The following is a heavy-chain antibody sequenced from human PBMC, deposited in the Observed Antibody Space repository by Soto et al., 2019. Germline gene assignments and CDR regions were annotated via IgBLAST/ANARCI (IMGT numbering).Heavy chain of an antibody. CDR2: IKQDGSEK. CDR3: ASSGYSYGYDVSYCDY. V-gene: IGHV3-7*03. CDR1: GFTFSSYW. Sequence: GGSLRLSCAASGFTFSSYWMSWVRQAAGKGLEWVANIKQDGSEKYYVDSVKGRFTISRDNAKNSLYLRMNSLRAEDPAVYYCASSGYSYGYDVSYCDYWGQGTLVTVSS. J-gene: IGHJ4*02. D-gene: IGHD5-18*01.